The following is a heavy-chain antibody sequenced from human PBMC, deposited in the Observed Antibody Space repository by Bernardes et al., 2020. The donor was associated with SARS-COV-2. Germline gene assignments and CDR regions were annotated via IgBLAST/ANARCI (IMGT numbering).Heavy chain of an antibody. CDR3: ATDQGSSWYWYFDL. Sequence: ASLKVSCKVSGYTLTALSMHWVRQAPGKGLEWMGGFDPEDGETIYAQKFQGRVTMTEDTSTDTAYMELSSLRSEDTAVYYCATDQGSSWYWYFDLWGRGTLVTVSS. J-gene: IGHJ2*01. V-gene: IGHV1-24*01. D-gene: IGHD6-13*01. CDR1: GYTLTALS. CDR2: FDPEDGET.